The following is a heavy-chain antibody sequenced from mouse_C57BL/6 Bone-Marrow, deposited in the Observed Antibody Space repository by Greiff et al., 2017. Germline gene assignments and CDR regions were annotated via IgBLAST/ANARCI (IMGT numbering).Heavy chain of an antibody. CDR3: AKSNYWVWFAY. J-gene: IGHJ3*01. V-gene: IGHV1-82*01. Sequence: VKLMESGPELVKPGASVKISCKASGYAFSSSWMNWVKQRPGKGLEWIGRIYPGDGDTNYNGKFKGKATLTADKSSSTAYMQLSSLTSEDSAVYFCAKSNYWVWFAYWGQGTLVTVSA. CDR2: IYPGDGDT. D-gene: IGHD2-5*01. CDR1: GYAFSSSW.